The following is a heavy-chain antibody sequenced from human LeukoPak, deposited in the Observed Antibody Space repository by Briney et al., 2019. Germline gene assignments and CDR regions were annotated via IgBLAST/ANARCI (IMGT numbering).Heavy chain of an antibody. CDR3: ARGRIAVAGSPMVY. V-gene: IGHV4-34*01. J-gene: IGHJ4*02. D-gene: IGHD6-19*01. CDR2: INHSGST. Sequence: SETLSLTCAVYGGSFSGYYWGWIRQPPGKGLEWIGEINHSGSTNYNPSLKSRVTISVDTSKNQFSLKLSSVTAADTAVYYCARGRIAVAGSPMVYWGQGTLVTVSS. CDR1: GGSFSGYY.